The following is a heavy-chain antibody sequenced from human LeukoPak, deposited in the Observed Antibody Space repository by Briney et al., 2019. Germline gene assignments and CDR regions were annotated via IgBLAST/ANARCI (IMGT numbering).Heavy chain of an antibody. J-gene: IGHJ5*01. CDR3: AGDNWFDY. CDR2: ISTSSNTI. Sequence: GGSLRLSCAASGFTFSSYSMDWVRQAPGKGLEWVSHISTSSNTIYYADSVRGRFTISRDNAKNSLHLQMNSLRDEDTAVYYCAGDNWFDYWGQGTLVTVSS. CDR1: GFTFSSYS. V-gene: IGHV3-48*02.